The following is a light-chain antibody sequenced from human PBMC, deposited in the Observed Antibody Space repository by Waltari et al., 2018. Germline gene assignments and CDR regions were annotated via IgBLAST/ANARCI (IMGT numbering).Light chain of an antibody. J-gene: IGLJ1*01. CDR1: HLGSKW. V-gene: IGLV3-1*01. CDR3: QTWDSNIFV. Sequence: SFELTQPSSVSVSPGQTASIACPVDHLGSKWTSWYQQKAGQSPVLVIYADSERPSGVPGRFSAARSGDTVTLNISGTQDLDEADYYCQTWDSNIFVFGPGTKVTVL. CDR2: ADS.